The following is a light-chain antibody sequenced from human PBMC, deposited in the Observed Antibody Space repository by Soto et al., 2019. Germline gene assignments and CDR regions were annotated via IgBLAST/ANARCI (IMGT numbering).Light chain of an antibody. CDR3: AAWDDSLNAVV. V-gene: IGLV1-36*01. J-gene: IGLJ2*01. CDR1: SSNIGNNA. Sequence: QSVLTQPPSVSEAPRQRVTISCSGSSSNIGNNAVNRYQQLPGKAPKLLIYYDDLLPSGVSDRFSGSKSGTSASLAISGLQSEDEADYYCAAWDDSLNAVVFGGGTQLTVL. CDR2: YDD.